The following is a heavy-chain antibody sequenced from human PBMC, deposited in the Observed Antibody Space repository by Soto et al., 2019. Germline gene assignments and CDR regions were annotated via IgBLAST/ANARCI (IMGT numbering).Heavy chain of an antibody. J-gene: IGHJ6*02. Sequence: QVQLVQSGGGVVQPGGSLRLSCAASGFTFSHGIHWVRQAXGXXXXXXXXXXFDGDNKYYADSVTGRFTVSRDKSNNAVFMQMNSLRRXXTAVYYCXRXVXXXXYXXXXXXYXMDVXGQGTSVTVS. CDR2: XXFDGDNK. CDR3: XRXVXXXXYXXXXXXYXMDV. V-gene: IGHV3-30-3*01. CDR1: GFTFSHG.